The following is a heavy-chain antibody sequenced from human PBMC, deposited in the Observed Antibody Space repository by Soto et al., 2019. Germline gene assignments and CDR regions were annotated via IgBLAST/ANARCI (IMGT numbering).Heavy chain of an antibody. CDR2: ITYEGSNK. CDR3: AKARGANNWANYYGLDV. J-gene: IGHJ6*02. V-gene: IGHV3-30*18. CDR1: GFTFANYG. Sequence: QEQLVESGGGVVQPGRSLRLSCAASGFTFANYGMHWVRQAPGKGLEWVALITYEGSNKYYADAVKGRFTISRDNAKNMVSLQKDSLRAEDTAVYYCAKARGANNWANYYGLDVWGQGTTVTVSS. D-gene: IGHD1-1*01.